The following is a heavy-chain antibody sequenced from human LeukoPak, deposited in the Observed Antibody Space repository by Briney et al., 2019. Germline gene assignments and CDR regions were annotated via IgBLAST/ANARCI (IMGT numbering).Heavy chain of an antibody. V-gene: IGHV4-59*01. J-gene: IGHJ4*02. CDR1: GGSISSYY. Sequence: SETLSLTCTVSGGSISSYYWSWIRQPPGKGLEWIGYIYYSGSTNYNPSLKSRVTISVDTSKNQFSLKLSSVTAVDTAVYYCARVNRGYCSSTSCRGVFDYWGQGTLVTVSS. CDR2: IYYSGST. D-gene: IGHD2-2*01. CDR3: ARVNRGYCSSTSCRGVFDY.